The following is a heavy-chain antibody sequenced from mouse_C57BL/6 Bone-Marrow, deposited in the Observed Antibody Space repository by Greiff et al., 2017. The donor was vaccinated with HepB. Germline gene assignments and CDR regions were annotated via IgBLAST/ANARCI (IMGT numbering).Heavy chain of an antibody. Sequence: QVHVKQSGPELVKPGASVKISCKASGYSFTSYYIHWVKQRPGQGLEWIGWIYPGSGNTKYNEKFKGKATLTADTSSSTAYMQLSSLTSEDSAVYYCARGVTTVVHWGQGTLVTVSA. CDR3: ARGVTTVVH. CDR2: IYPGSGNT. D-gene: IGHD1-1*01. J-gene: IGHJ3*01. CDR1: GYSFTSYY. V-gene: IGHV1-66*01.